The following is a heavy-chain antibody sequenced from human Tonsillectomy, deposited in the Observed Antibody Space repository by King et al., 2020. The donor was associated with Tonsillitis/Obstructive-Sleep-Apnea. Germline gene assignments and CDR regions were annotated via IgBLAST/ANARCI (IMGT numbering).Heavy chain of an antibody. Sequence: VQLQQWGAGLLKPSETLSLTCAVYGGSFSGYYWSWIRQPPGKGLEWIGELNHTGSTNYNPSLKSRVTISVDTSKNQFSLKVTSVTAADTAVYYCARNYQERPPSVWGKGTTVTVSS. CDR2: LNHTGST. J-gene: IGHJ6*04. V-gene: IGHV4-34*01. D-gene: IGHD1-1*01. CDR3: ARNYQERPPSV. CDR1: GGSFSGYY.